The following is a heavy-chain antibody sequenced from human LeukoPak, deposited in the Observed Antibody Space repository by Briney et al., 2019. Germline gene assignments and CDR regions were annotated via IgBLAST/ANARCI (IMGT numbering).Heavy chain of an antibody. CDR1: GFTFSSFA. CDR3: VKDRRFSVTTDYYFDV. J-gene: IGHJ4*02. Sequence: GGFLRLSCTASGFTFSSFAMNWVRQAPGKGLEWVSVISATGEKAYYAESVKDRFIISRDYSKSTVFLDMNSLRVDDTAIYYCVKDRRFSVTTDYYFDVWGPGTLVTVSS. CDR2: ISATGEKA. D-gene: IGHD4-17*01. V-gene: IGHV3-23*01.